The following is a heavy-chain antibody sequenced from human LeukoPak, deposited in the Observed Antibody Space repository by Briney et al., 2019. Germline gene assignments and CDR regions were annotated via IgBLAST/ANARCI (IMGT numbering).Heavy chain of an antibody. J-gene: IGHJ5*02. D-gene: IGHD5-18*01. CDR3: AKGAGGFSYYNWFDP. CDR1: GYSISSGYY. CDR2: IYYSGTT. V-gene: IGHV4-38-2*02. Sequence: SETLSLTCTVSGYSISSGYYWGWIRQPPGKGLEGIGSIYYSGTTHYNPSLESRVTISVDTSKNQFSLKLASVTAADTAIYYCAKGAGGFSYYNWFDPWGQGTLVTVSS.